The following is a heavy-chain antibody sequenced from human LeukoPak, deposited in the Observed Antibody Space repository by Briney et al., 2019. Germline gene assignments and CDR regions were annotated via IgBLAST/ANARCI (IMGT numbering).Heavy chain of an antibody. J-gene: IGHJ4*02. CDR3: ARAIAEYGSGSYYDY. CDR2: IYSGGST. V-gene: IGHV3-66*01. Sequence: GGSLRLSCVASGFTVSSNYMSWVRQAPGKGLEWVSVIYSGGSTYYADSVKGRFTISRDNSKNTLYLQMNSLRAEDTAVHYCARAIAEYGSGSYYDYWGQGTLVTVSS. D-gene: IGHD3-10*01. CDR1: GFTVSSNY.